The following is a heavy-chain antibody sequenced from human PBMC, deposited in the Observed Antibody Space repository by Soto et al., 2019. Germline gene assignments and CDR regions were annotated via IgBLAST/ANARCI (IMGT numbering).Heavy chain of an antibody. CDR2: TSYDGGSK. CDR3: ARVGPHGVHTCYYASDTLNYYFDS. J-gene: IGHJ4*02. Sequence: QVRLVESGGGVVQPGGSLRLSCAASGFRFTDYSMHWVRQAPGKGLEWVALTSYDGGSKEYTASVKGRVTISRDNPNKMMYLQINGLRPEDTAVYYCARVGPHGVHTCYYASDTLNYYFDSWGQGTLVTVSS. CDR1: GFRFTDYS. D-gene: IGHD3-10*01. V-gene: IGHV3-30-3*01.